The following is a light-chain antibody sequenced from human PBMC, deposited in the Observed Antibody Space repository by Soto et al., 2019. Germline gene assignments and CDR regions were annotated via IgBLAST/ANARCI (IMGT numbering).Light chain of an antibody. CDR2: DVT. J-gene: IGLJ1*01. V-gene: IGLV2-14*01. CDR3: ISYASINTYV. Sequence: SALTQPASVSGCPGQSITISCTGTSSDVGGYDYVSWYQQHPGKAPKLMIYDVTNRPSGVSNRFSGSKSGNTASLTISGLQAEEEADYYCISYASINTYVFGSGTKLTVL. CDR1: SSDVGGYDY.